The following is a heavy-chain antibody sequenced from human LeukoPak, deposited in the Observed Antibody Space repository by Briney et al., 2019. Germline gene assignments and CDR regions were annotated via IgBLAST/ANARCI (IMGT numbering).Heavy chain of an antibody. CDR1: GYTFTNYG. CDR2: INPNSGGT. D-gene: IGHD3-22*01. Sequence: ASVKVSCKASGYTFTNYGISWVRQAPGQGLEWMGWINPNSGGTNYAQKFQGRVTMTRDTSISTAYMELSRLRSDDTAVYYCARGRPYYYDSSGYYGYWGQGTLVTVSS. V-gene: IGHV1-2*02. J-gene: IGHJ4*02. CDR3: ARGRPYYYDSSGYYGY.